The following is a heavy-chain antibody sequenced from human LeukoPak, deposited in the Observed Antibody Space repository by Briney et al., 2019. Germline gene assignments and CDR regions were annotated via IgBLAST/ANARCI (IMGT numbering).Heavy chain of an antibody. CDR1: GGSISTRNHY. D-gene: IGHD2-8*02. Sequence: PSETLSLTCTVTGGSISTRNHYWGWLRQPPGKGLEWIGSIGYTGTTNSNPSLKSRVTLSVDTSKNQVSLTLSSVTAADTAVYFCARRMGSGATYLRTFDYWGQGTLVTVSS. V-gene: IGHV4-39*01. CDR3: ARRMGSGATYLRTFDY. CDR2: IGYTGTT. J-gene: IGHJ4*02.